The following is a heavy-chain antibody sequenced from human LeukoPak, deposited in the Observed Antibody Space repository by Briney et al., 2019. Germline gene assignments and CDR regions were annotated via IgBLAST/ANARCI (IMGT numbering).Heavy chain of an antibody. CDR2: IWYDGSNK. V-gene: IGHV3-33*01. CDR1: GFTFSSYG. Sequence: PGGSLRLSCAASGFTFSSYGMHWVRQAPGKGLEWVAVIWYDGSNKYYADSVKGRFTISRDNSKNTLYLQMNSLRAEDTAVYYCAREGIVVVPAAIGGEGYYYGMDVWGQGTTVTVSS. D-gene: IGHD2-2*02. J-gene: IGHJ6*02. CDR3: AREGIVVVPAAIGGEGYYYGMDV.